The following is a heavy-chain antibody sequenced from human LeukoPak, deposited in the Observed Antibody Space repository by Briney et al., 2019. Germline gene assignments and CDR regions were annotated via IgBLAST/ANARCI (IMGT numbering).Heavy chain of an antibody. CDR1: GFTFSSYA. CDR3: AATARTSSSSSKTYYSSGMDV. V-gene: IGHV3-23*01. D-gene: IGHD6-6*01. Sequence: GGSLRLSCAASGFTFSSYAMSWVRQAPGKGLEWVSAISGSGGSTYYADSVKCLFTISRANSKNTLYLQMHSLRAEDTAVYYCAATARTSSSSSKTYYSSGMDVWGPGTTVTVSS. J-gene: IGHJ6*02. CDR2: ISGSGGST.